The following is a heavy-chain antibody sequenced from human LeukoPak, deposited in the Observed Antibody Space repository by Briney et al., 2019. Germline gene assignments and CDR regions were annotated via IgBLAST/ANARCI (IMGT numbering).Heavy chain of an antibody. CDR1: GFTFDDYG. Sequence: GGSLRLSCAASGFTFDDYGMSWVRQAPGKGLECVSGINWNGGSTGYADSVKGRFTISRDNAKNSLYLQMNSLRAEDTALYYCARAVFSGSYYTHFDYRGQGTLVTVSS. D-gene: IGHD1-26*01. CDR2: INWNGGST. V-gene: IGHV3-20*04. J-gene: IGHJ4*02. CDR3: ARAVFSGSYYTHFDY.